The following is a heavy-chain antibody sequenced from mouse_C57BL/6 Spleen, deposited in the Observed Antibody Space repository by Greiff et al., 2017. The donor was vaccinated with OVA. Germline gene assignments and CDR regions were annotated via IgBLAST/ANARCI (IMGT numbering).Heavy chain of an antibody. Sequence: QVQLQQSGAELARPGASVKMSCKASGYTFTSYTMHWVKQRPGPGLEWIGYIIPCSGYTKYNQKFKDKATLTADKSSSTAYMQLSSLTSEDSAVYYCARGAMDDWGQGTSVTVSS. CDR1: GYTFTSYT. J-gene: IGHJ4*01. V-gene: IGHV1-4*01. CDR2: IIPCSGYT. CDR3: ARGAMDD.